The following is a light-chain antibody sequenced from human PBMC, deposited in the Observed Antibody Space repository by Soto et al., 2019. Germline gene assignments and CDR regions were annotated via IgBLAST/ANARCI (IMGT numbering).Light chain of an antibody. Sequence: QSALAQPASVSGSPGQSITISCTGTSSDVGFYKLVSWYQQHPGKVPKLIISEDNKRPSGVSNRLSGSKSGNTASLTISGLQAEDEADYYCCSYAGGTIFGVFGTGTKVTVL. CDR1: SSDVGFYKL. J-gene: IGLJ1*01. V-gene: IGLV2-23*02. CDR2: EDN. CDR3: CSYAGGTIFGV.